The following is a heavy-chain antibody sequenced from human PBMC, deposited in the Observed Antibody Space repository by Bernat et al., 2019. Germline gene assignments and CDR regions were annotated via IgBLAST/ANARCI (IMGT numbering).Heavy chain of an antibody. CDR3: ARGDGGGEFGYFDY. V-gene: IGHV3-66*01. CDR2: IYSGGST. CDR1: GFTVSSNY. Sequence: EVQLVESGGGLVKPGGSLRLSCAASGFTVSSNYMSWVRQAPGKGLEWVSVIYSGGSTYYADSVKGRFTISRDNSKNTLYLQMNSLRAEDTAVYYCARGDGGGEFGYFDYWGQGTLVTVSS. D-gene: IGHD3-16*01. J-gene: IGHJ4*02.